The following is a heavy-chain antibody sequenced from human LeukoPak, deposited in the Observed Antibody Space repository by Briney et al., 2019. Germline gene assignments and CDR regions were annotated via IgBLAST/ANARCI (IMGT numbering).Heavy chain of an antibody. CDR1: GGSISSSSYY. J-gene: IGHJ3*02. V-gene: IGHV4-39*07. CDR3: ARVGPRIAVAGGFYVFDI. Sequence: SETLSLTCTVSGGSISSSSYYWGWIRQPPGKGLEWIGSIYYSGSTYYNPSLKSRVTISVDTSKNQFSLKLSSVTAADTAVYYGARVGPRIAVAGGFYVFDIWGQGTMVSVSS. CDR2: IYYSGST. D-gene: IGHD6-19*01.